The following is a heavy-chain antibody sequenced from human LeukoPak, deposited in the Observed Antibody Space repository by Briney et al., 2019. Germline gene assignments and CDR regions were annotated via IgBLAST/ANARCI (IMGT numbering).Heavy chain of an antibody. J-gene: IGHJ3*02. V-gene: IGHV3-48*04. D-gene: IGHD2-2*01. Sequence: PGGSLRLSCAPSGFTFSSFSMSWVRQTPGEGLEWGSYISSSRSPIYYADSVKGRFTISRDNAKNSLYLQMNSLRAEDTTEYYCARSGYCTSTSCLNGRGAFDIWGQGTMVTVSS. CDR2: ISSSRSPI. CDR3: ARSGYCTSTSCLNGRGAFDI. CDR1: GFTFSSFS.